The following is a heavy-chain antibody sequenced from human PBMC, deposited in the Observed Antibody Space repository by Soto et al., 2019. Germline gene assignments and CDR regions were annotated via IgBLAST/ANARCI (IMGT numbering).Heavy chain of an antibody. CDR2: IYPGDSDT. J-gene: IGHJ3*02. CDR3: ARRIDTAMTYDAFDI. Sequence: GESLKISCKGSGYSFTSYWIGWVRQMPGKGQEWMGIIYPGDSDTRYSPSFQGQVTISADKSISTAYLQWSSLKASDTAMYYCARRIDTAMTYDAFDIWGQGTMVTVSS. CDR1: GYSFTSYW. V-gene: IGHV5-51*01. D-gene: IGHD5-18*01.